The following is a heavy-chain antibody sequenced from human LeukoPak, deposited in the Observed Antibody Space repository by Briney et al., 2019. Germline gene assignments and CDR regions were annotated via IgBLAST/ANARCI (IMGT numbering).Heavy chain of an antibody. V-gene: IGHV4-34*01. Sequence: PSETLSLTCSVYGGSFSGYFWTWIRQPPGKGLEWIGEINHSGSTNYNPSLKSRVTISVDTSKNQFSLKLSSVTAADTAVYYCAVEVEMTTIAGSNYWGQGTLVTVSS. CDR3: AVEVEMTTIAGSNY. CDR2: INHSGST. J-gene: IGHJ4*02. CDR1: GGSFSGYF. D-gene: IGHD5-24*01.